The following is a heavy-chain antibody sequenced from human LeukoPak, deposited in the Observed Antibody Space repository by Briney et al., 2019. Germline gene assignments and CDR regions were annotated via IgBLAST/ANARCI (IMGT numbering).Heavy chain of an antibody. CDR2: ISYDGSNK. Sequence: PGRSLRLSCAASGFTFSSYAMHWVRKAPGKGLEWVAVISYDGSNKYYADSVKGRFTISRDNSKNTLYLQMNSLRAEDTAVYYCARNDGYNAFDYWGQGTPVTVSS. J-gene: IGHJ4*02. CDR3: ARNDGYNAFDY. CDR1: GFTFSSYA. V-gene: IGHV3-30-3*01. D-gene: IGHD5-24*01.